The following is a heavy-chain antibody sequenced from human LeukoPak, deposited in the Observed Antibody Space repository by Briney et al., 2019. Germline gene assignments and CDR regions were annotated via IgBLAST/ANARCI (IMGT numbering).Heavy chain of an antibody. D-gene: IGHD6-13*01. V-gene: IGHV4-39*01. CDR2: IYYSGNT. CDR1: GGSISSSNYY. J-gene: IGHJ5*02. CDR3: ARLGSSWFDP. Sequence: SETLSLTCTVSGGSISSSNYYWGWIRQPPGKGLEWIGTIYYSGNTYYNPSLNSRVTMSVDTSKNQFSLKLSSVTAPDTAVYYCARLGSSWFDPWGQGALVTVSS.